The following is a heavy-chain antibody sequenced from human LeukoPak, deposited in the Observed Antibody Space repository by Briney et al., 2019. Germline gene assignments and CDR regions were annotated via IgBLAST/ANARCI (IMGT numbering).Heavy chain of an antibody. V-gene: IGHV3-74*01. J-gene: IGHJ6*03. CDR2: INSEGSTR. Sequence: AGGSLRLSCAASGFTFSSYWMHWVRHVPGQGLVWVSRINSEGSTRSYADSVRGRFTISRDNAKNTLYLQMNSLRAEDTAVYYCARVAVSNYYYLDVWGKGTTVTVTS. CDR1: GFTFSSYW. CDR3: ARVAVSNYYYLDV.